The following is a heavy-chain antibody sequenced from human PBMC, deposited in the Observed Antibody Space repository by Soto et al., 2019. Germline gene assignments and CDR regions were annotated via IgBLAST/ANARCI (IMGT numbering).Heavy chain of an antibody. Sequence: EVQLLESGGGLEQPGGSLRLSCAASGFTFNTQAMSWVRQAPGKGLEWVSSISVSGDNTYNADAVKGRFTISRDNSKNTLYLQMNSLRAEDTAVYYCVKDRSTIDWYGYFDYWGQGTLVTVSS. V-gene: IGHV3-23*01. J-gene: IGHJ4*02. D-gene: IGHD3-9*01. CDR2: ISVSGDNT. CDR1: GFTFNTQA. CDR3: VKDRSTIDWYGYFDY.